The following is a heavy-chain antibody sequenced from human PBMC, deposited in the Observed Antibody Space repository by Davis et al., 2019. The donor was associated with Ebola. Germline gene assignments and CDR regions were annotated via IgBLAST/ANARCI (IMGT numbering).Heavy chain of an antibody. CDR1: GGSISSYY. D-gene: IGHD3-3*01. J-gene: IGHJ6*02. CDR3: ARDAYYDFWSGYYTDYYYGMDV. CDR2: IYYSGST. Sequence: MPGGSLRLSCTVSGGSISSYYWSWIRQPPGKGLEWIGYIYYSGSTNYNPSLKSRVTISVDTSKNQFSLKLSSVTAADTAVYYCARDAYYDFWSGYYTDYYYGMDVWGQGTTVTVSS. V-gene: IGHV4-59*01.